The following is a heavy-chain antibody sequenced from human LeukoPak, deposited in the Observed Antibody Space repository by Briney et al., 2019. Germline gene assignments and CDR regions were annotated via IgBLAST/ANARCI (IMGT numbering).Heavy chain of an antibody. J-gene: IGHJ4*02. Sequence: PSETLSLTCTVSGGSISSSSYYWGWIRQPPGKGLEWIGSIYYSGSTYYNPSLKSRVTISVDTSKNQFSLKLSSVTAADTAVYYCARDNPYSGSYYFDYWGQGTLVTVSS. CDR1: GGSISSSSYY. D-gene: IGHD1-26*01. CDR3: ARDNPYSGSYYFDY. CDR2: IYYSGST. V-gene: IGHV4-39*07.